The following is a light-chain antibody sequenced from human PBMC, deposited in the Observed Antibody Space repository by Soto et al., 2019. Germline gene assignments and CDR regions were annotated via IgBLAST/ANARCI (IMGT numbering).Light chain of an antibody. Sequence: DIQMTQSPSSLSASLGDRFTVTCRASQNIGTTLNWYQLRPWKAPKLLIYVTSTLQTGVPSRFSGSGSGSDFTLTINNLQPEDFATYSCQQTHGNPTFGQGTKVDIK. CDR2: VTS. V-gene: IGKV1-39*01. CDR3: QQTHGNPT. CDR1: QNIGTT. J-gene: IGKJ1*01.